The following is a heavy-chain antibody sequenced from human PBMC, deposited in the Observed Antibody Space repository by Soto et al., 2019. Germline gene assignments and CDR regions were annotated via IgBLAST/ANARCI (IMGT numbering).Heavy chain of an antibody. J-gene: IGHJ5*02. D-gene: IGHD3-22*01. CDR3: ARHSTQQTTYYSDSSGPNTYWFDP. CDR2: IYYSGST. V-gene: IGHV4-39*01. CDR1: GGSISSSSYY. Sequence: SETLSLTCTVSGGSISSSSYYWGWIRQPPGKGPEWIGSIYYSGSTYYNPSLKSRVTISVDTSKNQFSLKLSSVTAADTAVYYCARHSTQQTTYYSDSSGPNTYWFDPWGQG.